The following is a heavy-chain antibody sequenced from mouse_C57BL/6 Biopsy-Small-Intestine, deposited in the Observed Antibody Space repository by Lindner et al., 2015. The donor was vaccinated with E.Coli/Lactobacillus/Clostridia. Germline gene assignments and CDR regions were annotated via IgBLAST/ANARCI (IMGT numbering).Heavy chain of an antibody. CDR1: GYTFTSYG. D-gene: IGHD2-4*01. CDR3: SVEMATITSVY. Sequence: SVKVSCKASGYTFTSYGLSWVRQAPGQGLEWMGWISGYNANTKYAQKFQGRLTMTTDTSTTTAYMELRSLRSDDTAVYYCSVEMATITSVYWGQGTLITVSS. V-gene: IGHV1S20*02. J-gene: IGHJ4*01. CDR2: ISGYNANT.